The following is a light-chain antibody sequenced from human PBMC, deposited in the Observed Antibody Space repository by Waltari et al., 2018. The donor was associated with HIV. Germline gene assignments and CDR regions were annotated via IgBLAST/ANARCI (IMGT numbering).Light chain of an antibody. CDR3: QQSYSSPTA. CDR2: AAA. CDR1: QSIRYY. Sequence: DIQVTQSPSSLSASVRDRVTISCRASQSIRYYLNWYQQKPGKAPKLLIYAAASLQGGVPSRFSGSGSGTDFTLTISSLQPEDFATYFCQQSYSSPTAFGPGTKVDLK. V-gene: IGKV1-39*01. J-gene: IGKJ1*01.